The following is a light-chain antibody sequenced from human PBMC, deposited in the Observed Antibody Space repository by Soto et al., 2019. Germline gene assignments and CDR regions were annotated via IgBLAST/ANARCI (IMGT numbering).Light chain of an antibody. CDR3: HLYGRSPPYT. J-gene: IGKJ2*01. CDR2: GAS. CDR1: QSVSSSY. V-gene: IGKV3-20*01. Sequence: EIVLTQSPGTLSLSPGERATLSCRASQSVSSSYLAWYQQKPGQAPRLLIYGASSRATGIPDRFSGSGSGTDFTLTISRLEPEDFAVYYCHLYGRSPPYTFGQGTKLEIK.